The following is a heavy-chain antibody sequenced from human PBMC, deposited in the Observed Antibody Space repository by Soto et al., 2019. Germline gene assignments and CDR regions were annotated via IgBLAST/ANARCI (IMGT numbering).Heavy chain of an antibody. CDR2: IKSKTDGGTT. Sequence: EVQLVESGGGLVKPGGSLRLSCAASGFTFSNAWMNWVRQAPGKGLEWVGRIKSKTDGGTTDYAAPVKGRFTISRDDLKNTLYLQMNSLKTEDTAVYYCTTVVDTAMVTNYYYYYGMDVWGQGTTVTVSS. CDR3: TTVVDTAMVTNYYYYYGMDV. V-gene: IGHV3-15*07. J-gene: IGHJ6*02. D-gene: IGHD5-18*01. CDR1: GFTFSNAW.